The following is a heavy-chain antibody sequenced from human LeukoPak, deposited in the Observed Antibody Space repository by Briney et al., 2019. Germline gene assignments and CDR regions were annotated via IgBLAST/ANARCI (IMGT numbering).Heavy chain of an antibody. V-gene: IGHV3-23*01. Sequence: PGGSLRLSCAASGFTFTSYAMSWVRQAPGKGLEWVSAITGSGGTTYYADFVKGRFTISRDNSKNMLYLQMNGLRVEDTAVYYCAKMQGYFDYWGQGTLVTVSS. CDR3: AKMQGYFDY. CDR2: ITGSGGTT. CDR1: GFTFTSYA. J-gene: IGHJ4*02.